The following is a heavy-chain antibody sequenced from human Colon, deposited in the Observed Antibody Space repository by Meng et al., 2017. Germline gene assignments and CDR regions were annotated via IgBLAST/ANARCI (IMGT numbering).Heavy chain of an antibody. D-gene: IGHD6-19*01. Sequence: QLQLQESGPGLVKPSETLSLTCTVSVGSIRSSVYYWGWIRQPPGKGLEWIGSIYYSGSTYYNPSLKSRVTISVDTSKNQFSLKLSSVTAADTAVYYCASSISSGSGWYPFLDYWGQGTLVTVSS. V-gene: IGHV4-39*01. CDR3: ASSISSGSGWYPFLDY. CDR1: VGSIRSSVYY. CDR2: IYYSGST. J-gene: IGHJ4*02.